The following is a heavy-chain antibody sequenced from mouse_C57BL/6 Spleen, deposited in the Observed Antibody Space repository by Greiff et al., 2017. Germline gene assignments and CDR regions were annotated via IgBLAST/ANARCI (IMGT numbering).Heavy chain of an antibody. D-gene: IGHD2-1*01. CDR3: ARRDYCNFFDY. J-gene: IGHJ2*01. CDR2: IYPRSGNT. V-gene: IGHV1-81*01. Sequence: VKVVESGAELARPGASVKLSCKASGYTFTSYGISWVKQRTGQGLEWIGEIYPRSGNTYYNEKFKGKATLTADKSSSTAYMELRSLTSEDSAVYFCARRDYCNFFDYWGQGTTLTVSS. CDR1: GYTFTSYG.